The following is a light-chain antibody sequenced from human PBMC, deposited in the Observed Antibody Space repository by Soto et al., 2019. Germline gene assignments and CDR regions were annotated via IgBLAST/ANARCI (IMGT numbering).Light chain of an antibody. CDR1: QSVSTW. J-gene: IGKJ5*01. CDR2: DAS. V-gene: IGKV3-11*01. Sequence: EIVLTQSPATLSLSPGDTATLSCRASQSVSTWLSWYQQKPGQAPRLLIYDASNRATGIPARFSGSGSGTDFTLTISSLEPEDFAVYYCQQRSNWITFGQGTRLGIE. CDR3: QQRSNWIT.